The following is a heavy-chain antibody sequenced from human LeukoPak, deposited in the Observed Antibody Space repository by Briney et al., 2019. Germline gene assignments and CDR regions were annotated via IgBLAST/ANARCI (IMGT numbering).Heavy chain of an antibody. D-gene: IGHD6-13*01. CDR2: FDPEDGET. CDR3: ARFMSDPAAAGITDYYYYYMDV. V-gene: IGHV1-24*01. CDR1: GYTLTELS. Sequence: ASVKVSCKVSGYTLTELSMHWVRQAPGKGLEWMGGFDPEDGETIYAQKFQGRFTMTEETSTDTAYMELSRLRSEDTAVYYCARFMSDPAAAGITDYYYYYMDVWGKGTTVTVSS. J-gene: IGHJ6*03.